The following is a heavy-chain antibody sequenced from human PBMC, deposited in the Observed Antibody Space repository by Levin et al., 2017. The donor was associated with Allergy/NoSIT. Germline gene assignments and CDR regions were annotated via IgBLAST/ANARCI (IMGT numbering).Heavy chain of an antibody. V-gene: IGHV1-2*02. J-gene: IGHJ5*02. CDR2: INPNSGGT. CDR3: ARDKATVTTGSGNWFDP. CDR1: GYTFTGYY. D-gene: IGHD4-17*01. Sequence: ASVKVSCKASGYTFTGYYMHWVRQAPGQGLEWMGWINPNSGGTNYAQKFQGRVTMTRDTSISTAYMELSRLRSDDTAVYYCARDKATVTTGSGNWFDPWGQGTLVTVSS.